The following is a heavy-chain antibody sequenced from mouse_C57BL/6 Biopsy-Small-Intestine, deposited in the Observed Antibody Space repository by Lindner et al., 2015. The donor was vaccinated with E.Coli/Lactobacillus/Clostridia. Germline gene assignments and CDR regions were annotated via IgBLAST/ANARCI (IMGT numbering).Heavy chain of an antibody. J-gene: IGHJ2*01. V-gene: IGHV1-54*01. D-gene: IGHD2-3*01. CDR3: ARRGYDDNYFDY. CDR2: LNPGSGDT. Sequence: VQLQESGAELVRPGTSVKVSCKASGYAFNNYLIEWVKQRPGQGLEWIGVLNPGSGDTNCNEKFRGKATLTADRSSSTAYMQFSSLTSEDSAVYFCARRGYDDNYFDYWGPGTTLTVSS. CDR1: GYAFNNYL.